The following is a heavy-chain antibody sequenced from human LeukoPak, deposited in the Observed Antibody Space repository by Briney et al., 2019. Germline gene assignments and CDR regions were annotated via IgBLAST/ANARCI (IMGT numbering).Heavy chain of an antibody. CDR2: IYTSGDT. V-gene: IGHV3-66*01. Sequence: GGSLRLSCAASGVTFSGSYMSWVRQAPGKGLEWVSVIYTSGDTYYADSVKGRFTISRDSSKNTLYLQMNTLRTEDTAVYYCVRVRYSGSWFPVPNFDCWGQGTLVTVSS. D-gene: IGHD1-26*01. CDR1: GVTFSGSY. J-gene: IGHJ4*02. CDR3: VRVRYSGSWFPVPNFDC.